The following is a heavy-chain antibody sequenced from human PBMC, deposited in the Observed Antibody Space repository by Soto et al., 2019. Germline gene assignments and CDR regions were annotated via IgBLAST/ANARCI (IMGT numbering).Heavy chain of an antibody. V-gene: IGHV4-34*01. CDR3: ARGSGDQGFDY. CDR2: INHSGST. CDR1: GGSFSGYY. D-gene: IGHD1-26*01. Sequence: SETLSLTCAVYGGSFSGYYWSWIRQPPGKGLEWIGEINHSGSTNYNPSLKSRVTTSVDTSKNQFSLKLSSVTAADTAVYYCARGSGDQGFDYWGQGTLVTVSS. J-gene: IGHJ4*02.